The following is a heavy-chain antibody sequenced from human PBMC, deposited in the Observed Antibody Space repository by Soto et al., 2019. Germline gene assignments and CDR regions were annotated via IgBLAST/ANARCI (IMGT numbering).Heavy chain of an antibody. V-gene: IGHV1-69*12. Sequence: QVQLVQSGAEVKKPGSSVKVACKASGGTFSNYAFSWVRQAPGQGLEWLGGIMPIFGRADYAQKFRGRVTITADESTSTAPMAVSSLRSADTAVYYCASWLKQASIGGNNNSGIDVWGQGTTVTVSS. CDR3: ASWLKQASIGGNNNSGIDV. D-gene: IGHD1-1*01. J-gene: IGHJ6*02. CDR1: GGTFSNYA. CDR2: IMPIFGRA.